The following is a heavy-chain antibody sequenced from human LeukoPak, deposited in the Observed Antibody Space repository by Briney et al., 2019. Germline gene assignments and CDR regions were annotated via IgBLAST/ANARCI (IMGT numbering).Heavy chain of an antibody. CDR1: GFTFSSYA. Sequence: GGSLRLSCAASGFTFSSYAMSWVRQAPGKWLEWVSAISGSGGSTYYADSVKGRFTISRDNSKNTLYLQMNSLRAEDTAVYYCAKRYSTVTTAYGMDVWGQGTTVTVSS. CDR2: ISGSGGST. J-gene: IGHJ6*02. V-gene: IGHV3-23*01. CDR3: AKRYSTVTTAYGMDV. D-gene: IGHD4-17*01.